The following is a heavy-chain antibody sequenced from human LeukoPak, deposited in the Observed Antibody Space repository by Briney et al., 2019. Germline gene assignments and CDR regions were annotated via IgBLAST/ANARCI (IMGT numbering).Heavy chain of an antibody. CDR2: SGSGDST. CDR1: GFTVSSNY. V-gene: IGHV3-53*01. CDR3: ARDRRGEYYFDY. D-gene: IGHD3-10*01. J-gene: IGHJ4*02. Sequence: PGGSLRLSCAASGFTVSSNYMSWVRQAPGKGLEWVSGISGSGDSTYSAGSVKGQFTISRDNSKNMLYLQMNSLRADDTAVYYCARDRRGEYYFDYWGQGTLVTVSS.